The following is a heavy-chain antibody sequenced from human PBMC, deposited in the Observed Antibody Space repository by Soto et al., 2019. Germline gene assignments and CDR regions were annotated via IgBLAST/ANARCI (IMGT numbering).Heavy chain of an antibody. V-gene: IGHV3-15*07. CDR2: IKSNTDGGTT. J-gene: IGHJ4*02. CDR1: GVVFSNAW. Sequence: EVQLVESGGGLVRPGGSLRLSCAASGVVFSNAWVNWVRQAPGKGLEWVGRIKSNTDGGTTDYAAPVEGRFTISRDDSKNTLYLQLNSLKIEDRGVYYCTTDKAYWGQGALVTVSA. CDR3: TTDKAY.